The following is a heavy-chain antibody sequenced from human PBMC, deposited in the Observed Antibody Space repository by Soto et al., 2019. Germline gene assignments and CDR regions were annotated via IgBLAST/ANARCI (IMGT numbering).Heavy chain of an antibody. CDR1: WGPGGRGSYH. CDR3: ARLYGLDAFDI. J-gene: IGHJ3*02. D-gene: IGHD3-16*02. Sequence: XTPSLPLTVAWGPGGRGSYHWGLIRQPPGKGLEWIGYIYYSGSTNYNPSLKSRVTISVDTSKNQFSLKLSSVTAADTAVYYCARLYGLDAFDIWGQGTMVTVS. CDR2: IYYSGST. V-gene: IGHV4-61*01.